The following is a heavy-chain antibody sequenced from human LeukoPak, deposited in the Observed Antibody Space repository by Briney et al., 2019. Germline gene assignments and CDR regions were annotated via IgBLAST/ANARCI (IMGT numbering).Heavy chain of an antibody. Sequence: ASVKVSYKASGYTFTSYGISWVRQAPGQGLEWMGWISAYNGNTNYAQRLQGRVTMTTDTSTSTAYMELRSLRSDDTAVYYCARTYDYYDSSGYLDYWGQGTLVTVSS. D-gene: IGHD3-22*01. V-gene: IGHV1-18*01. J-gene: IGHJ4*02. CDR2: ISAYNGNT. CDR1: GYTFTSYG. CDR3: ARTYDYYDSSGYLDY.